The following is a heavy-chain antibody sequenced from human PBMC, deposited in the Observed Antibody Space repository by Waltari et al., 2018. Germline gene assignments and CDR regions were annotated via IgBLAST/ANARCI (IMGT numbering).Heavy chain of an antibody. V-gene: IGHV6-1*01. Sequence: QVQLQQSGPGLVKPSQTLSLTCAISGDSLSNNNAAWNWIRQSPSRGLEWLGRTYYRSKWYTYSAVSVKRRITINVDTSKNQFSLHLKSVTPEDTAVYYCARDNITLYYVDLWGQGTLVTVSS. J-gene: IGHJ4*02. CDR3: ARDNITLYYVDL. D-gene: IGHD1-20*01. CDR2: TYYRSKWYT. CDR1: GDSLSNNNAA.